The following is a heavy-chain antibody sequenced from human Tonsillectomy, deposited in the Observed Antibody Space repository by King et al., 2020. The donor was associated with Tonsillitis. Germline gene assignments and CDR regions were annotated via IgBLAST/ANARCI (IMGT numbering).Heavy chain of an antibody. J-gene: IGHJ5*02. D-gene: IGHD6-19*01. CDR3: TRALGYTSGWNNWFDP. V-gene: IGHV3-49*03. CDR2: IRSKAYGGTT. CDR1: GFTFGDYA. Sequence: EVQLVESGGGLVQPGRSLRLSCTASGFTFGDYAMSWFRQAPGKGLEWVGCIRSKAYGGTTEYAASVKGRFTISRDDSKSIAYLQMNSLKTEDTAVYYCTRALGYTSGWNNWFDPWGQGTLVTVSS.